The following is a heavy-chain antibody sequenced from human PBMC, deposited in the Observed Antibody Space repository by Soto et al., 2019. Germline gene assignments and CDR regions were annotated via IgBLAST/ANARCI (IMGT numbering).Heavy chain of an antibody. CDR1: GGTFSSYS. Sequence: GASVKVSCKASGGTFSSYSISWVRQAPGQGLEWMGGIIPIFGTANYAQKFQGRVTITADESTSTAYMELSSLRSEDTAAYYCARDPPGTYCSGGSCYSDYYYGMDVWGQGTTVTVSS. D-gene: IGHD2-15*01. CDR2: IIPIFGTA. CDR3: ARDPPGTYCSGGSCYSDYYYGMDV. J-gene: IGHJ6*02. V-gene: IGHV1-69*13.